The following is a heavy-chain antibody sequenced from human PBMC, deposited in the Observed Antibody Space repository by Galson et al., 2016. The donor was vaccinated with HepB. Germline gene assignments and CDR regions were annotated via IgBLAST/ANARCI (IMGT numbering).Heavy chain of an antibody. V-gene: IGHV1-2*04. CDR2: INPSSGGT. CDR3: ARGIGVGAYYFDY. D-gene: IGHD1-26*01. Sequence: SVKVSCKASGYTFTGYYMHWVRQAPGQGLEWMGWINPSSGGTNYAQKFQGWVTMTRDTSISTAYMELGRLRSDDTAVYYCARGIGVGAYYFDYWGQGTLVTVSS. J-gene: IGHJ4*02. CDR1: GYTFTGYY.